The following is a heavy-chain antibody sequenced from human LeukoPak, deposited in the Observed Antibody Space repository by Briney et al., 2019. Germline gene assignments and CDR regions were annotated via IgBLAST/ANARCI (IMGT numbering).Heavy chain of an antibody. CDR3: ARERVVTILARAWYGGVNTWFDP. Sequence: SETLSLTCTVSGGSISSYYWSWIRQPPGKGLEWIGYIYYSGSTNYNPSLRSRVTISVDTSKNQFSLNLTSVTAADTAVYYCARERVVTILARAWYGGVNTWFDPSGHGTPVTASS. D-gene: IGHD5-12*01. CDR1: GGSISSYY. J-gene: IGHJ5*02. V-gene: IGHV4-59*12. CDR2: IYYSGST.